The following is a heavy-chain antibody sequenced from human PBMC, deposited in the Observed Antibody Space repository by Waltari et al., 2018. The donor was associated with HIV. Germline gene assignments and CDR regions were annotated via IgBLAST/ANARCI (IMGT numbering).Heavy chain of an antibody. CDR2: VYDRGST. Sequence: QVQLQESGPGVVTTSETLSLPCGVSGSSIARGFYWDWIRQAPGRELEWLGNVYDRGSTYYNPSLHGRVAISLDTSKNQFSLELTSVTAADTAIYYCAAHGRQMGPFLFWGQGILVTVSS. CDR1: GSSIARGFY. D-gene: IGHD1-26*01. V-gene: IGHV4-38-2*01. CDR3: AAHGRQMGPFLF. J-gene: IGHJ4*02.